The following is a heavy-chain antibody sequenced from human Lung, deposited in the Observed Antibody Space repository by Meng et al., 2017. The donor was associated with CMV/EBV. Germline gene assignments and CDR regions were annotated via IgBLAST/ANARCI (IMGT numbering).Heavy chain of an antibody. D-gene: IGHD2-2*01. Sequence: GGSXRLSCAASKFTFSNYAMSWVRQAPGKGLEWVSVISGNGGSPYYADSVTGRFTISRDNSKNELYLQMNNLRAEDTALYYCARVIRRDQPYAYCSSTRCKPLDYXGQGXRVTVSS. CDR2: ISGNGGSP. CDR1: KFTFSNYA. CDR3: ARVIRRDQPYAYCSSTRCKPLDY. J-gene: IGHJ4*02. V-gene: IGHV3-23*01.